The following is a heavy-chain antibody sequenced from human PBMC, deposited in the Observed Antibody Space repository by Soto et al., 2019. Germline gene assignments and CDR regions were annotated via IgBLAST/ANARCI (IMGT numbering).Heavy chain of an antibody. J-gene: IGHJ5*02. Sequence: ASVKVSCKASGYTFTSYGISWVRQAPGQGLEWMGWISAYNGNTNYAQKLQGRVTMTTDTSTSTAYMELRSLRSDDTAVYYCARDPPNYYGSGNYYPNWFDPWGQGTLVTVSS. CDR2: ISAYNGNT. CDR3: ARDPPNYYGSGNYYPNWFDP. V-gene: IGHV1-18*01. D-gene: IGHD3-10*01. CDR1: GYTFTSYG.